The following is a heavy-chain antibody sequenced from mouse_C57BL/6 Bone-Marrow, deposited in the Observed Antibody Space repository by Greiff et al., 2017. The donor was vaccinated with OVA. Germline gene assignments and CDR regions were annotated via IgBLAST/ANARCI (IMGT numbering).Heavy chain of an antibody. J-gene: IGHJ4*01. CDR3: ARWGTAQATWLTYYAMDY. CDR1: GYTFTSYG. D-gene: IGHD3-2*02. CDR2: IYPRSGNT. V-gene: IGHV1-81*01. Sequence: VQLQQSGAELARPGASVKLSCKASGYTFTSYGISWVKQRTGQGLEWIGEIYPRSGNTYYNEKFKGKATLTADKSSSTAYMELRSLTSEDSAVYVCARWGTAQATWLTYYAMDYWGQGTSVTVSS.